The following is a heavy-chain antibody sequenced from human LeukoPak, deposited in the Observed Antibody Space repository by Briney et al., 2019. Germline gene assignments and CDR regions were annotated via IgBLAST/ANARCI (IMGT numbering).Heavy chain of an antibody. J-gene: IGHJ5*02. V-gene: IGHV4-34*01. CDR3: ARAETTSGADWFDP. Sequence: SETLSITCAVYGGSFSGYYWSWIRQPPGKGLEWIGEINHSGSTNYNPSLKSRVTISVDTSKSQFSLKLSSVTAADTAVYYCARAETTSGADWFDPWGQGTLVTVSS. D-gene: IGHD4-11*01. CDR1: GGSFSGYY. CDR2: INHSGST.